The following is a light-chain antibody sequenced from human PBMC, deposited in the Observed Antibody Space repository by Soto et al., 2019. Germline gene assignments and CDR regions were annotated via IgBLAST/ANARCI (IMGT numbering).Light chain of an antibody. CDR1: QSVSSH. CDR2: GAS. CDR3: QQYGGLPRT. V-gene: IGKV3-20*01. Sequence: EIVMTQSPATLSVSPGEGATVSCRASQSVSSHLAWYQDKPGQAPRLLMYGASNRATGIPGRFSGTGSGTDFTLTISRLEPEDFAVYYCQQYGGLPRTFGQGTKVDI. J-gene: IGKJ1*01.